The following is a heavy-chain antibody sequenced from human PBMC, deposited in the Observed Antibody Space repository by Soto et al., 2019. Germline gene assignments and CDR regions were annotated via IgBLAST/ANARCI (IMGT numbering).Heavy chain of an antibody. CDR2: ISSSSSYI. V-gene: IGHV3-21*01. J-gene: IGHJ6*02. Sequence: GGSLRLSCAASGFTFSSYSMNWVRQAPGKGLEWASSISSSSSYIYYADSVKGRFTISRDNAKNSLYLQMNSLRAEDTAVYYCARKYSSSEYYYYGMDVWGQGTTVTVSS. CDR1: GFTFSSYS. D-gene: IGHD6-6*01. CDR3: ARKYSSSEYYYYGMDV.